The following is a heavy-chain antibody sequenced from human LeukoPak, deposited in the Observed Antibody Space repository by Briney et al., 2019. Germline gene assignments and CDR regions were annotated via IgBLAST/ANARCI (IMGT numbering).Heavy chain of an antibody. CDR1: GGSISSHY. CDR2: IYYSGST. J-gene: IGHJ5*02. V-gene: IGHV4-59*11. CDR3: ARSIAAAGGGYWFDP. Sequence: SETLSLTCTDSGGSISSHYWSWIRQPPGKGLEWIGYIYYSGSTNYNPSLKSRVTISVDTSKNQFSLKLSSVTAADTAVYYCARSIAAAGGGYWFDPWGQGTLVTVSS. D-gene: IGHD6-13*01.